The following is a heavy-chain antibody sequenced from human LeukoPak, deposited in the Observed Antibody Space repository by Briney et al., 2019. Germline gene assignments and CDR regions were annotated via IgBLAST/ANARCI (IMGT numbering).Heavy chain of an antibody. V-gene: IGHV3-48*04. D-gene: IGHD3-10*01. Sequence: GGSLRLSCTVSGFTVSTTLMDWVRQAPGKGLEWVSYISSGGTTIFYADSVMGRFTISRDNSKNSLYLQMNSLRADDTAVYYCARLNYGFDWGQGTLVTVSS. CDR3: ARLNYGFD. J-gene: IGHJ4*02. CDR2: ISSGGTTI. CDR1: GFTVSTTL.